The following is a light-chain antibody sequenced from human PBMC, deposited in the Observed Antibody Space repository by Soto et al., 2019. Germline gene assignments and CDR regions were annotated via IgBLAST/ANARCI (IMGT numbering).Light chain of an antibody. Sequence: QSALTQPASASGSPGQSITISCTGTSSDVGSYNLVSWYQQHPGKAPKLMIYEGSKRPSGVSNRFSGSKAGNTASLTISVLQAEDEADYYCCSYAGSSTYVFGTGTKLTVL. V-gene: IGLV2-23*01. CDR2: EGS. CDR3: CSYAGSSTYV. J-gene: IGLJ1*01. CDR1: SSDVGSYNL.